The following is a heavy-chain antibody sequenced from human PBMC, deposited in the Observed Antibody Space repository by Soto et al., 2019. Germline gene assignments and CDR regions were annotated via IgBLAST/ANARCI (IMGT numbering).Heavy chain of an antibody. J-gene: IGHJ4*02. Sequence: EVQLVESGGGLVQPGGSLRLSCAASGFTFSTYWMHWVRQAPGKGLVWVSRIKNDGSGTYYVDSVEGRFTISRDNAKNKLYLQMNRLRAEDTAVYYCVRGDGDYYDGNGYLGRHWGQGTLVTVSS. CDR1: GFTFSTYW. CDR2: IKNDGSGT. D-gene: IGHD3-22*01. V-gene: IGHV3-74*01. CDR3: VRGDGDYYDGNGYLGRH.